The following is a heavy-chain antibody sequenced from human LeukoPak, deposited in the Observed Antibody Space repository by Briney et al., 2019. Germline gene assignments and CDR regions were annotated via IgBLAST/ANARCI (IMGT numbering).Heavy chain of an antibody. CDR1: EFSFSSYA. J-gene: IGHJ3*02. D-gene: IGHD2-15*01. Sequence: GGSLRLSCAASEFSFSSYAMHWVRQAAGKGLEWVAVISFDGSDKYYADSVKGRFTISRDNSKSTLYLQMNSLRAEDTAVYYCARGGTPWDVVAATDAFDIWGQGTMVTVSS. V-gene: IGHV3-30*04. CDR3: ARGGTPWDVVAATDAFDI. CDR2: ISFDGSDK.